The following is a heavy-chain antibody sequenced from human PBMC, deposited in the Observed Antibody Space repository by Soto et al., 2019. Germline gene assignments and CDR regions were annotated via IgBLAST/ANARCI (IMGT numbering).Heavy chain of an antibody. D-gene: IGHD2-15*01. CDR3: ASRHRAGLVVVPYYMDV. CDR2: IISSGSTI. J-gene: IGHJ6*03. CDR1: GFTFSDYY. V-gene: IGHV3-11*01. Sequence: QVQLVESGGGLVKPGGSLRLSCAASGFTFSDYYMSWIRQAPGKGLEWVSYIISSGSTIYYADSVKGRFTISRDNAKNSLYLQMNSLRAEDTAVYYCASRHRAGLVVVPYYMDVWGKGTTVTVSS.